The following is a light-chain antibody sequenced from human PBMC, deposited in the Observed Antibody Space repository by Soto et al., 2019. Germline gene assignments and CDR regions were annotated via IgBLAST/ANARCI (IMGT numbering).Light chain of an antibody. CDR1: QRISSW. CDR3: QQYTSYLYT. CDR2: DAS. Sequence: GDRVTITCRASQRISSWLAWYQQKPGKAPKLLIYDASSLESGVPSRFSGSGSGTEFTLTISSLQPDDFATYYCQQYTSYLYTFGQGTKLEIK. V-gene: IGKV1-5*01. J-gene: IGKJ2*01.